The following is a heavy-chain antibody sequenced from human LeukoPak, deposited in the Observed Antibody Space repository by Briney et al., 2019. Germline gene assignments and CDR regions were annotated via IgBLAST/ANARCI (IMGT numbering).Heavy chain of an antibody. V-gene: IGHV4-59*08. Sequence: LSETLSLTCTVSGGSIRSYYWSWIRQPPGKGLEWSGYIYYSGSTNYNPSLKSRVTISVDTSKHQFSLKLSSVTAADTAVYYCARTVSTVTTGERFDYWGQGTLVTVSS. CDR2: IYYSGST. CDR1: GGSIRSYY. D-gene: IGHD4-17*01. J-gene: IGHJ4*02. CDR3: ARTVSTVTTGERFDY.